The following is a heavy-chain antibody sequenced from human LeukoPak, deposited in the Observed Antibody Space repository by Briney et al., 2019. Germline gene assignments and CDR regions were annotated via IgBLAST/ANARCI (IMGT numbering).Heavy chain of an antibody. CDR3: ARDAIGLGDYYGSGSYDPHFDY. V-gene: IGHV1-69*13. CDR1: GGTFSSYA. J-gene: IGHJ4*02. D-gene: IGHD3-10*01. CDR2: IIPIFGTA. Sequence: SVKVSCKASGGTFSSYAISWVRQAPGQGLEWMGGIIPIFGTANYAQKFQGRVTITADESTSTAYMELSSLRSEDTAVYYCARDAIGLGDYYGSGSYDPHFDYWGQGTLVTVSS.